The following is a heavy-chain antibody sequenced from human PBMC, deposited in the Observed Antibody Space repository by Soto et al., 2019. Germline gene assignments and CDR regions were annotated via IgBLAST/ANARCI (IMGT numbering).Heavy chain of an antibody. Sequence: ASVKVSCKAIGYSFTTHYMHWVRQAPGQGFEWMGIINPSGGSTSYAQKFQGRVTMTRDTSTSTVYMELSSLRSEDTAVYYCARDMGSVYDILTGYSFDYWGQGTLVTVSS. D-gene: IGHD3-9*01. V-gene: IGHV1-46*03. CDR1: GYSFTTHY. CDR3: ARDMGSVYDILTGYSFDY. J-gene: IGHJ4*02. CDR2: INPSGGST.